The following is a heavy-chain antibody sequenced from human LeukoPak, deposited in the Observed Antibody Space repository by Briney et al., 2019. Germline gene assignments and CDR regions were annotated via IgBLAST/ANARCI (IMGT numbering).Heavy chain of an antibody. CDR1: GFTFDDYA. Sequence: GGSLRLSCAASGFTFDDYAMHWVRQAPGKGLEWVSGISWNSGSIGYADSVKGRFTISRDNAKNSLYLQMNSLRAEDTALYYCARVNGDYVGYMDVWGKGTTVTVSS. CDR3: ARVNGDYVGYMDV. CDR2: ISWNSGSI. J-gene: IGHJ6*03. V-gene: IGHV3-9*01. D-gene: IGHD4-17*01.